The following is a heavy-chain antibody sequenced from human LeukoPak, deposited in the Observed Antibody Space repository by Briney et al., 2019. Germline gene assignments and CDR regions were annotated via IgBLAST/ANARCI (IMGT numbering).Heavy chain of an antibody. CDR2: INPNSGGT. CDR3: ARDTTVTTVGWFDP. CDR1: GYIFTGYY. J-gene: IGHJ5*02. V-gene: IGHV1-2*02. Sequence: ASVKVSCNASGYIFTGYYMHWVRQAPGQGLEWMGWINPNSGGTNYAQKFQGRVTMTRDTSISTAYMELNRLRSDDTAVYYCARDTTVTTVGWFDPWGQGTLVTVSS. D-gene: IGHD4-11*01.